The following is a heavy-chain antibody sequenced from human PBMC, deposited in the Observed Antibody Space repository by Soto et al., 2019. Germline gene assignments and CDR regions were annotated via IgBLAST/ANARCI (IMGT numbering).Heavy chain of an antibody. CDR2: ISGSGGST. CDR3: AKDGNSSGWWDYYYYGMDV. D-gene: IGHD6-19*01. J-gene: IGHJ6*02. CDR1: GFTFSSYA. V-gene: IGHV3-23*01. Sequence: LTLSCAASGFTFSSYAMNWVRQAPGKELEWVSAISGSGGSTYYADSVKGRFTISRDNSKNTPYLQMNSLRAEDTAVYYCAKDGNSSGWWDYYYYGMDVWGQGTTVTVSS.